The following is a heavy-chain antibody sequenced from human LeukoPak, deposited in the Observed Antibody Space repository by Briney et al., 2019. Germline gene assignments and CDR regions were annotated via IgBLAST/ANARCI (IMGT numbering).Heavy chain of an antibody. CDR2: IKSKTDGGTT. Sequence: GGSLRLSCAASGFTFSNAWMSWVRQAPGKGLEWVGRIKSKTDGGTTDYAAPVKGRFTISRDDSKNTLYLQMNSLKTEDTAVYYCTTGPGMTAVTTSVLDAFDIWGQGTMVTVSS. CDR1: GFTFSNAW. V-gene: IGHV3-15*01. J-gene: IGHJ3*02. CDR3: TTGPGMTAVTTSVLDAFDI. D-gene: IGHD4-17*01.